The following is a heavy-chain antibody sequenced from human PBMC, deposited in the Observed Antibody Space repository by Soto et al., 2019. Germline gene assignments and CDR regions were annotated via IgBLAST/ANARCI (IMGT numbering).Heavy chain of an antibody. CDR1: GGSISSGDYY. CDR3: ARVARLLWFGEQSAGPDGVDRHLDY. Sequence: QVQLQESGPGLVKPSQTLSLTCTVSGGSISSGDYYWSWIRQPPGKGLEWIGYIYYSGSTYYNPSLKSRVTISVDTSKNQFSLKLSSVTAADTAVYYCARVARLLWFGEQSAGPDGVDRHLDYWGQGTLVTVSS. V-gene: IGHV4-30-4*01. CDR2: IYYSGST. D-gene: IGHD3-10*01. J-gene: IGHJ4*02.